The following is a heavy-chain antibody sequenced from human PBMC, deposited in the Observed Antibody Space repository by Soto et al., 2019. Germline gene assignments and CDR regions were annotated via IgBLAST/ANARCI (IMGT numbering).Heavy chain of an antibody. J-gene: IGHJ6*02. CDR2: IIPIFGTA. Sequence: QVQLVQSGAEVKKPGSSVKVSCKASGGTFSSYAISWVRQAPGQGLEWMGGIIPIFGTANYAQKFQGRVTITADESTSTAYMELSSLRSEDTAVYYCARKREQLASYYYYGMAVWGQGTTVTVSS. D-gene: IGHD6-6*01. CDR1: GGTFSSYA. CDR3: ARKREQLASYYYYGMAV. V-gene: IGHV1-69*01.